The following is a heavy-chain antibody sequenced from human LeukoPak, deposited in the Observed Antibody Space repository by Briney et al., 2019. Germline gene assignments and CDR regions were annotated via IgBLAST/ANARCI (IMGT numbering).Heavy chain of an antibody. J-gene: IGHJ4*02. CDR1: GFTFSSYG. CDR3: AKGDGYNQHTFDY. Sequence: GGSLRLSCAASGFTFSSYGMHWVRQAPGKGLEWVAFIRYDGSNKYYADSVKGRFTISRDNSKNTLYLQMNSLGAEDTAVYYCAKGDGYNQHTFDYWGQGTLVTVSS. V-gene: IGHV3-30*02. D-gene: IGHD5-24*01. CDR2: IRYDGSNK.